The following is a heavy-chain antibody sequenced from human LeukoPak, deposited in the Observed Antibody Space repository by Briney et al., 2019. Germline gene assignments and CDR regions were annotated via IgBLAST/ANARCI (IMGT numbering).Heavy chain of an antibody. J-gene: IGHJ6*03. V-gene: IGHV1-18*01. Sequence: ASVKVSCKASGYTFTSYGISWVRQAPGQGLEWMGWISAYNGNTNYAQKLQGIVTMTTDTSTSTAYMELRSLRSDDTAVYYCARGGAFVVVPDLTPYYMDVWGKGTTVTVSS. CDR1: GYTFTSYG. D-gene: IGHD2-2*01. CDR2: ISAYNGNT. CDR3: ARGGAFVVVPDLTPYYMDV.